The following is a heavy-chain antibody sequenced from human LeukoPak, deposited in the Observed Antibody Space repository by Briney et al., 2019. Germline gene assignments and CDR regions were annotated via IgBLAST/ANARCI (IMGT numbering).Heavy chain of an antibody. CDR2: LDHTGST. V-gene: IGHV4-38-2*02. Sequence: SETLSLICTVSGNPISSGYFWGWIRQPPGKGLEWLGNLDHTGSTNYNPSLKSRVNISVDTSKNQFSLRLSSVTAADTAVYYCARAVAGREDYYYYYMDVWGKGTTVTVSS. D-gene: IGHD2-21*01. CDR3: ARAVAGREDYYYYYMDV. J-gene: IGHJ6*03. CDR1: GNPISSGYF.